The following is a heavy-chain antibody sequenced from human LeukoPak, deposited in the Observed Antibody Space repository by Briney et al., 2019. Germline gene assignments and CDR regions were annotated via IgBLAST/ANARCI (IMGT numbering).Heavy chain of an antibody. CDR3: ARGFGSGSQVFFDY. V-gene: IGHV3-48*03. D-gene: IGHD3-10*01. CDR2: ISGSGDTK. Sequence: PGRSLRLSCAASGFTFSSYAMHWVRQAPGKGLECISYISGSGDTKSYADSVKGRFTIFRDNAKNSLYLQMSSLRAEDTAVYYCARGFGSGSQVFFDYWGQGTLVTVSS. J-gene: IGHJ4*02. CDR1: GFTFSSYA.